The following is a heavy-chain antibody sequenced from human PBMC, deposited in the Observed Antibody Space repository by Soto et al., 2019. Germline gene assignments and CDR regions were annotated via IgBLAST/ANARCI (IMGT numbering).Heavy chain of an antibody. CDR2: IYYSGSP. J-gene: IGHJ4*02. Sequence: SETLSLTCTVTGDSISSGSYYWGWIRQPPGKGLAWIGSIYYSGSPYNNPSLRSRVSMSIDTSKDQFSLKLKSVTAADTALYFCARQRTSVLTQAYFDVSGPGSLLTVSS. CDR1: GDSISSGSYY. CDR3: ARQRTSVLTQAYFDV. V-gene: IGHV4-39*01. D-gene: IGHD2-21*02.